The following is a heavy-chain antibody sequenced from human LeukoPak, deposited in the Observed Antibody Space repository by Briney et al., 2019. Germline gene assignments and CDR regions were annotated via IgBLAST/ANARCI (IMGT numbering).Heavy chain of an antibody. CDR1: GYTLTELS. CDR3: ATGVPAAMLPYYFDY. CDR2: FDPEDGET. D-gene: IGHD2-2*01. J-gene: IGHJ4*02. Sequence: HRASVKDSCKVSGYTLTELSMHWVRQAPGKGLEWMGGFDPEDGETIYAQKFQGRVTMTEDTSTDTAYMELSSLRSEDTAVYYCATGVPAAMLPYYFDYWGQGTLVTVSS. V-gene: IGHV1-24*01.